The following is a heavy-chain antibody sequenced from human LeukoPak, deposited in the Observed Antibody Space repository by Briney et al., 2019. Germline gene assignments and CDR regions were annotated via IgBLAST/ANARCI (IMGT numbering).Heavy chain of an antibody. Sequence: GGSLRLSCAASGFTFSSYSMNWVRQAPGKGLEWVSSISSSSSYIYYADSVKGRFTISRDNAKNSLYLQMNSLRAEDTAVYYCARSWEVDAFDIWGQGTMVTVSS. D-gene: IGHD1-26*01. CDR1: GFTFSSYS. J-gene: IGHJ3*02. CDR3: ARSWEVDAFDI. V-gene: IGHV3-21*01. CDR2: ISSSSSYI.